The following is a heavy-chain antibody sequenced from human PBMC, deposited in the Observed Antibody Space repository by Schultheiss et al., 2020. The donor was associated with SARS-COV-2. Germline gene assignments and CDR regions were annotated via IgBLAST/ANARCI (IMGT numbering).Heavy chain of an antibody. CDR1: GYTFTSYG. CDR3: ARVIEYSSSYMRFGAYYYYGMDV. V-gene: IGHV1-18*01. CDR2: ISAYNGNT. J-gene: IGHJ6*02. Sequence: ASLKVSCKASGYTFTSYGISWVRQAPGQGLEWMGWISAYNGNTNYAQKLQGRVTMTTDTSTSTAYMGLRSLRSDDTAVYYCARVIEYSSSYMRFGAYYYYGMDVWGQGTTVTVSS. D-gene: IGHD6-6*01.